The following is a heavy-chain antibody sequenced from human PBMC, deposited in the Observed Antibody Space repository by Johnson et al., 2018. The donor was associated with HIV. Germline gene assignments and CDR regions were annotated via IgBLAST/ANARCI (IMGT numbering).Heavy chain of an antibody. CDR2: ISYDGSNK. CDR1: GFTFSSYA. CDR3: AKDVGGSSLFPVAFDI. Sequence: QVQLVESGGGVVQPGRSLRLSCAASGFTFSSYAMHWVRQAPGKGLEWVAVISYDGSNKYYADSVKGRFTISRDNSKNTLYLQMNSLRAEDTAGYYCAKDVGGSSLFPVAFDIWGQGTMVTVSS. D-gene: IGHD6-6*01. J-gene: IGHJ3*02. V-gene: IGHV3-30-3*01.